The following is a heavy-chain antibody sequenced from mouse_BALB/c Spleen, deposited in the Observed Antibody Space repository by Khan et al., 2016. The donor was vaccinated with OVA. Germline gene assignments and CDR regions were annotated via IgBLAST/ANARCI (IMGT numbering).Heavy chain of an antibody. Sequence: QVQLQQSGAELARPGASVKLSCKASGYTFTDYYINWVKQRTGQGLEWIGDIYPGSGKPYYNEKFKGKATLTADKSSSTAYMQLSSLTSEDSAVYFCARGDYGLYYFDYWGHGTTLTVSS. CDR3: ARGDYGLYYFDY. D-gene: IGHD1-2*01. V-gene: IGHV1-77*01. CDR2: IYPGSGKP. CDR1: GYTFTDYY. J-gene: IGHJ2*01.